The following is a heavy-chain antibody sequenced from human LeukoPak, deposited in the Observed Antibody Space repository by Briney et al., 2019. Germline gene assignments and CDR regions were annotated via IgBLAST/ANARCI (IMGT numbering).Heavy chain of an antibody. J-gene: IGHJ3*02. D-gene: IGHD1-1*01. V-gene: IGHV4-39*01. Sequence: PSETLSLTCTVSGGSISSSSYYWGWIRQPPGKGLEWIGSIYYSGSTYYNPSLKSRVTITVDTSKNQFSLKLSSVTAADTAVYYCARADQLFDAFDIWGQGTMVTVSS. CDR3: ARADQLFDAFDI. CDR1: GGSISSSSYY. CDR2: IYYSGST.